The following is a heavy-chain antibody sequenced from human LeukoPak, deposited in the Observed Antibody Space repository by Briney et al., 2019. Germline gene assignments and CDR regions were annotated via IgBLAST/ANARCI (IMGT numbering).Heavy chain of an antibody. J-gene: IGHJ6*03. Sequence: PSEALSLTCTVSGGSISSGSYYWSWIRQPAGKGLEWIGRIYTSGSTNYNPSLKSRVTISVDTSKNQFSLKLSSVTAADTAVYYCARETATVPLGHYYYYYMDVWGKGTTVTVSS. CDR2: IYTSGST. CDR3: ARETATVPLGHYYYYYMDV. V-gene: IGHV4-61*02. D-gene: IGHD4-17*01. CDR1: GGSISSGSYY.